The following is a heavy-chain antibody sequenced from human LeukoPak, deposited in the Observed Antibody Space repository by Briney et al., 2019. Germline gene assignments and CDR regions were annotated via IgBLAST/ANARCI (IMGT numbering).Heavy chain of an antibody. V-gene: IGHV4-30-2*01. CDR1: GGSISSGGYS. CDR2: IYHSGST. D-gene: IGHD4-23*01. Sequence: PSQTLSLTCAVPGGSISSGGYSWSWIRQPPGKGLEWIGYIYHSGSTYYNPSLKSRVTISVDRSKNQFSLKLSSVTAADTAVYYCARAPGYGGNFDFDYWGQGTLVTVSS. J-gene: IGHJ4*02. CDR3: ARAPGYGGNFDFDY.